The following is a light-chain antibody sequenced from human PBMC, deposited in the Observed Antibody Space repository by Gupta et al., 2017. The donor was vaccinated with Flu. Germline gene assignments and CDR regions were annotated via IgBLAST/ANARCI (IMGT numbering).Light chain of an antibody. CDR2: GVS. CDR3: ISYAHTSTYV. CDR1: SSGVGVYDF. V-gene: IGLV2-14*03. Sequence: SNSISCTGTSSGVGVYDFVSWYQQHPGKAPKLIVDGVSHRPSGVSIRFSGSKSGNSASLTISGLQTDDEADYYCISYAHTSTYVFGTGTKVTVL. J-gene: IGLJ1*01.